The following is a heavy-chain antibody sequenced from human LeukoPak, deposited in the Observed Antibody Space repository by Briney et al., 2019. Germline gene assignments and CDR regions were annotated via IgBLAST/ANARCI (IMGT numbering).Heavy chain of an antibody. CDR1: GFTVSSNY. D-gene: IGHD5-24*01. V-gene: IGHV3-53*01. CDR3: ARDLRDGYNSGSLGY. CDR2: IYSGGST. J-gene: IGHJ4*02. Sequence: GGSLRLSCAASGFTVSSNYMSWVRQAPGKGLEWVSVIYSGGSTYYADSVKGRFTISRDNSKNTLYLQMNSLRAEDTAVNYCARDLRDGYNSGSLGYWGQGTLVTVSS.